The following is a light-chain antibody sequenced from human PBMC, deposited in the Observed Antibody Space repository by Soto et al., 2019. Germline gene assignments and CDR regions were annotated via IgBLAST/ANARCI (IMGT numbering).Light chain of an antibody. CDR3: CSYTNSDTYV. Sequence: QSALTQPASLSGSPGQSITISCTGTSSDIGAYDYVSWFQQHPGKAPKLMISEVNNRPSGVSNRFSGSKSGNTAYLTISGLQVEDEADYYCCSYTNSDTYVFGSGTKVTVL. CDR2: EVN. V-gene: IGLV2-14*01. CDR1: SSDIGAYDY. J-gene: IGLJ1*01.